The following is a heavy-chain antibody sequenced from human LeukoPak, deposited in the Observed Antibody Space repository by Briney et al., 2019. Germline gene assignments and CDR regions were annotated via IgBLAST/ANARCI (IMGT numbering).Heavy chain of an antibody. J-gene: IGHJ4*02. D-gene: IGHD3-16*01. CDR2: ITWNTDTI. CDR1: GFTFDDYA. Sequence: GGSLRLSCAASGFTFDDYAMHWVRQGPGKGLEWISGITWNTDTIGYADSVMGRFTISRDNAKNSLYLQMNSLRAEDTAVYYCARGGGAADYWGQGTLVTVSS. CDR3: ARGGGAADY. V-gene: IGHV3-9*01.